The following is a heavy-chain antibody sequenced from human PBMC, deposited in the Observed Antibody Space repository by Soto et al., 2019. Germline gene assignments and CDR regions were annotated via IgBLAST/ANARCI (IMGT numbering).Heavy chain of an antibody. V-gene: IGHV3-23*01. D-gene: IGHD3-10*01. CDR2: ISGSGGST. Sequence: EVQLLESGGGLVQPGGSLRLSCAASGFTFSSYAMSWVRQAPGKGLEWVSAISGSGGSTYYADSVKGRFTISRDNSKNTLYLQMNSLRAEDTAVYYCAKVGGHRVTMVRGAFDYWGQGTLVTVSS. CDR1: GFTFSSYA. CDR3: AKVGGHRVTMVRGAFDY. J-gene: IGHJ4*02.